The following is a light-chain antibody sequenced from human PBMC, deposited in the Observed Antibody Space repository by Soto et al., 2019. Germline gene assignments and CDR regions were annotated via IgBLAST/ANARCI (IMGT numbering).Light chain of an antibody. CDR3: QQYNNWT. CDR1: QSISNW. CDR2: KAS. V-gene: IGKV1-5*03. Sequence: DIQMTQSPSTLSASIGDRVTITCRASQSISNWLAWYQQKPGKAPKLLIYKASSLESGVPSRFSGSGSGTEFTLTISSLQPDDFATYYCQQYNNWTFGQGTKVEIK. J-gene: IGKJ1*01.